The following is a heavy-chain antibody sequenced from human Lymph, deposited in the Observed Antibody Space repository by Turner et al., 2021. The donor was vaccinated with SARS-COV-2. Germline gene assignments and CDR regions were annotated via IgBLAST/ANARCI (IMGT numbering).Heavy chain of an antibody. CDR3: ARAEFDIGVVTVASRYYYGMDV. Sequence: QGQLVQSGAEVKKPGSSLKVSCKPSGVPCSSYAINWVRQASGQGLEWMGGSIPIFGTANYAQKFQGSVTINADESTSTVYMELSSLRSEDTAVYYCARAEFDIGVVTVASRYYYGMDVWGQGTTVTVSS. J-gene: IGHJ6*02. D-gene: IGHD2-2*01. CDR1: GVPCSSYA. CDR2: SIPIFGTA. V-gene: IGHV1-69*01.